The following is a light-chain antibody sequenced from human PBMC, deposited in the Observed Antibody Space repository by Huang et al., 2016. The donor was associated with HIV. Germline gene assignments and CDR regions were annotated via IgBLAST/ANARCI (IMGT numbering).Light chain of an antibody. CDR1: QSVSYSSNNKHY. J-gene: IGKJ2*01. Sequence: DIVVTQSPDSLAVSLGVRATITCKTSQSVSYSSNNKHYVSWYQQKPGQTPRLIIYGASTRESWVPDRFSGSGSGIDFTLTISNLQAEDVAVYYCQQYYTTPYTFGQGTKLEI. CDR3: QQYYTTPYT. V-gene: IGKV4-1*01. CDR2: GAS.